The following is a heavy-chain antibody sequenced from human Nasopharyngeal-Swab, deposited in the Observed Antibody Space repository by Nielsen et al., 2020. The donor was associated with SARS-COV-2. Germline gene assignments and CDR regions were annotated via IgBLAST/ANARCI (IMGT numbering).Heavy chain of an antibody. Sequence: SETLSLTCAVYGGAFSGFYWSWIRQSPGEGLEWIGEITPSGSTAYNPSLKSRVSMSVDTSKNQVFLNLRSVTAADTALYYCARGRRERAPRYYYYGMDVWGQGTTVTVS. V-gene: IGHV4-34*01. CDR1: GGAFSGFY. CDR2: ITPSGST. D-gene: IGHD1-1*01. J-gene: IGHJ6*02. CDR3: ARGRRERAPRYYYYGMDV.